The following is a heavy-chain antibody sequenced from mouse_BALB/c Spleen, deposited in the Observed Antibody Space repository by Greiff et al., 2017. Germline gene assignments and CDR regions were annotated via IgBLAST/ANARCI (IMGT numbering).Heavy chain of an antibody. CDR3: ARYDSSGPLDY. CDR1: GYTFSSYW. Sequence: QVQLKESGAELMKPGASVKISCKATGYTFSSYWIEWVKQRPGHGLEWIGEILPGSGSTNYNEKFKGKATFTADTSSNTAYMQLSSLTSEDSAVYYCARYDSSGPLDYWGQGTTLTVSS. D-gene: IGHD3-2*01. V-gene: IGHV1-9*01. J-gene: IGHJ2*01. CDR2: ILPGSGST.